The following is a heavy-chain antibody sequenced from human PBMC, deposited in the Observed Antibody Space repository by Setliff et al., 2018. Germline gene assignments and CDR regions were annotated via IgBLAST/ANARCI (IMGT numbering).Heavy chain of an antibody. J-gene: IGHJ4*02. Sequence: PSETLSLTCDVFGGSFSGYFWAWIRQSPGKGQEWIGDVNDSGSANYKPSLKSRLTISRDTSKNQLSLNLSSVTAADTAVYYCARGRYYGSGSYSLWGQGTLVTVSS. CDR2: VNDSGSA. V-gene: IGHV4-34*01. CDR3: ARGRYYGSGSYSL. CDR1: GGSFSGYF. D-gene: IGHD3-10*01.